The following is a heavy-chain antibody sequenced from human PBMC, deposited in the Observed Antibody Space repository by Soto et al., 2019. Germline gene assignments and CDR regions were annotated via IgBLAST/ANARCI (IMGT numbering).Heavy chain of an antibody. D-gene: IGHD6-19*01. Sequence: QVQLVQSGAEVKKPGASVKVSCKASGYTFTRYYMTWVRQAPGQGLEWMGMINPSGGSRNYPQKFQDRVTMTRDTSTSTVYMELGSLRSEDTAVYYCATMAVAGSDFDLWGQGTLVTVS. CDR1: GYTFTRYY. CDR2: INPSGGSR. J-gene: IGHJ4*02. V-gene: IGHV1-46*01. CDR3: ATMAVAGSDFDL.